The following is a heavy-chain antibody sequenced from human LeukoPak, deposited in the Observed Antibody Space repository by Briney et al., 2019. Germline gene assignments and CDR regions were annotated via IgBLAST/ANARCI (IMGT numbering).Heavy chain of an antibody. J-gene: IGHJ4*02. CDR3: ARSYGDYVAY. CDR2: ISPGGGDI. CDR1: GFTFNDYH. V-gene: IGHV3-11*01. Sequence: SGGSLRLSCAASGFTFNDYHMNWIRQAPGKGLEWISYISPGGGDIYFADSVKGRFTLSRDNAKNSLYLQVSSLTAEDTAVYYCARSYGDYVAYWGQGTLVTVSS. D-gene: IGHD4-17*01.